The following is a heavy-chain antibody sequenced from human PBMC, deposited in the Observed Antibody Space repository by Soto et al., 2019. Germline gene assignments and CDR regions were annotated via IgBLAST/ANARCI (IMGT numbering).Heavy chain of an antibody. V-gene: IGHV5-51*01. J-gene: IGHJ5*02. CDR1: GYSFTSYW. CDR3: ARHGLPYCSCGSCDPDWFDP. Sequence: PGESLKISCKGSGYSFTSYWIGWVRQMPGKGLEWMGIIYPGDSDTRYSPSFQGQVTISADKSISTAYLQWSSLKASDTAMYYCARHGLPYCSCGSCDPDWFDPWGQGTVVTVSS. D-gene: IGHD2-15*01. CDR2: IYPGDSDT.